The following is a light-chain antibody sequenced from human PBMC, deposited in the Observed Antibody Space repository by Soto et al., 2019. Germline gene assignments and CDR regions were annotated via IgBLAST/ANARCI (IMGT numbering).Light chain of an antibody. J-gene: IGKJ5*01. CDR1: QSVSSSY. CDR2: EAS. CDR3: QQYGRPPRAT. V-gene: IGKV3-20*01. Sequence: EIVMTQSPATLSVSPGERATLSCRASQSVSSSYLVWYQQEPGQAPRLLIYEASSRATGIPDRFSGGGSGTDFTLSISKVEPEDFAVYYCQQYGRPPRATFGQGTRLEIK.